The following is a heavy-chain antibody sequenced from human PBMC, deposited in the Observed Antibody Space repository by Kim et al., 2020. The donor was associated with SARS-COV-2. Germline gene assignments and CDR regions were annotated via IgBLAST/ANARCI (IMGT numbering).Heavy chain of an antibody. V-gene: IGHV3-23*01. Sequence: GGSLRLSCAASGFAFSSYAMSWVRQAPGKGLEWVSTISGSGGNTYYADSVKGRFTISRDNSKNTLYLQMNSLRAEDTAIYYCAKDSYCGGDCYSREYFQHWGQGTLVTVSS. J-gene: IGHJ1*01. CDR3: AKDSYCGGDCYSREYFQH. CDR1: GFAFSSYA. D-gene: IGHD2-21*02. CDR2: ISGSGGNT.